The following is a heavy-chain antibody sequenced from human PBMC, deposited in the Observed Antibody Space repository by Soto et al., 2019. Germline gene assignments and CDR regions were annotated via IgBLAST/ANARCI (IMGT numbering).Heavy chain of an antibody. V-gene: IGHV3-30*18. Sequence: GSETLSCAACVFSVSSYRRPWVRQAPGKGLEWAAMISYDGTDEYYADSVKGRFTISRDNSKNAVYLQMNSLRAEDTAVFYCANQESDWNDLFDYWGQGTLVTVSS. D-gene: IGHD1-1*01. CDR1: VFSVSSYR. CDR2: ISYDGTDE. CDR3: ANQESDWNDLFDY. J-gene: IGHJ4*02.